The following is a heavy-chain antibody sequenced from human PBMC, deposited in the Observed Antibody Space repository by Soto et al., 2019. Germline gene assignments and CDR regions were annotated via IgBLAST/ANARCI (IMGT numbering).Heavy chain of an antibody. D-gene: IGHD2-21*01. V-gene: IGHV1-18*04. J-gene: IGHJ4*02. CDR2: ISAYNGNT. CDR1: GYPFSTHG. Sequence: QVQLVQSGAEVKKPGASVKVSCKATGYPFSTHGVTWVRQAPGQGPEWMGWISAYNGNTDSAEKFQGRVTMTTDTSTATAYMELRSLRSDDTAVYYCARVARGPISDSYFDYWGQGTLVIVAS. CDR3: ARVARGPISDSYFDY.